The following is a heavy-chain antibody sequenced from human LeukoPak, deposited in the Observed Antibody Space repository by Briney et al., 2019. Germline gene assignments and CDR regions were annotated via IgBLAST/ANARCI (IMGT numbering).Heavy chain of an antibody. J-gene: IGHJ3*02. CDR2: IKQDGSEK. D-gene: IGHD1-26*01. CDR1: GFTFSSYW. CDR3: ARSKSGSYDIRRNAFDI. Sequence: GGSLRLSCAASGFTFSSYWMSWVRQAPGKGLEWVANIKQDGSEKYYVDSVKGRFTISRDNAKNSLYLQMNSLRAEDTAVYYCARSKSGSYDIRRNAFDIWGQGTMVTVSS. V-gene: IGHV3-7*01.